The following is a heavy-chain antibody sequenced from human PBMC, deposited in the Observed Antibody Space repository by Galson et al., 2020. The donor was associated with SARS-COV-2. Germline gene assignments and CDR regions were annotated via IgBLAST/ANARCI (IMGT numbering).Heavy chain of an antibody. Sequence: NSGGSLRLPCAASGFPFSTYSMNWVRLAPGKGLEWVSSISTSSSYTYYVDSVKGRFSISRDNPRNSLYLQMNSLRAEDTAVYYCARDEGIRGYNYGRLYYGMDGWGQGTTVTVSS. CDR3: ARDEGIRGYNYGRLYYGMDG. D-gene: IGHD5-18*01. CDR2: ISTSSSYT. V-gene: IGHV3-21*01. J-gene: IGHJ6*02. CDR1: GFPFSTYS.